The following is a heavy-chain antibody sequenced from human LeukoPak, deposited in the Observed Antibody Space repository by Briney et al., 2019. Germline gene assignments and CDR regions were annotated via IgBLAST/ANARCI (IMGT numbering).Heavy chain of an antibody. CDR3: TRAQGGAFDI. CDR2: IHYSGST. Sequence: PSETLSLTRTVSGGSISSHYWSWIRQPPGKGLEWIGYIHYSGSTNYDPSLKSRVTISLDTSNNQFSLKVNSVTAADTAVYYCTRAQGGAFDIWGQGTMVTVSS. D-gene: IGHD3-16*01. J-gene: IGHJ3*02. CDR1: GGSISSHY. V-gene: IGHV4-59*11.